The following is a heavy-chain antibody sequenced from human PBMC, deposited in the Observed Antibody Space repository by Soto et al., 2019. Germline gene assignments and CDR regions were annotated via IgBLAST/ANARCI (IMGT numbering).Heavy chain of an antibody. Sequence: QVQLVESGGGVVQPGRSLILSCAASGFTFSSYGMHWVRQAPGKGLEWVAGTSYAGSNKFYADSVKGRFTISRDNSKNRLYLQMNSLRAEDTAVYYCAKVHSNYENWFDPWGQGTLVTDSS. J-gene: IGHJ5*02. V-gene: IGHV3-30*18. CDR1: GFTFSSYG. CDR2: TSYAGSNK. CDR3: AKVHSNYENWFDP. D-gene: IGHD4-4*01.